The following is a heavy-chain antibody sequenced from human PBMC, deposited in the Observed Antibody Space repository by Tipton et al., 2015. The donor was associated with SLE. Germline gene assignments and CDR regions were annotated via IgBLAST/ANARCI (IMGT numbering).Heavy chain of an antibody. Sequence: SLRLSCAASGFTFSNAWMSWVRQAPGKGLEWVGRIKSKTDGGTTDYAAPVKGRFTISRDDSKNTLYLQMNSLKTEDTAVYYCTTSITIFGVVIPHYGMDVWGQGTTVTVSS. CDR3: TTSITIFGVVIPHYGMDV. V-gene: IGHV3-15*01. D-gene: IGHD3-3*01. CDR1: GFTFSNAW. CDR2: IKSKTDGGTT. J-gene: IGHJ6*02.